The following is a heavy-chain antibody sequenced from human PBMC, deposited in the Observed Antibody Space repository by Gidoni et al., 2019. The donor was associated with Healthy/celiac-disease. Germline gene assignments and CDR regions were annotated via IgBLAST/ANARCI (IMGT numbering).Heavy chain of an antibody. CDR2: IRYDGSNK. J-gene: IGHJ4*02. Sequence: QVQLVESGGGVVQPGGSRRLSCAASGFTFMSYGMHWVRQAPGKGLEWVAFIRYDGSNKYYADSVKGRFTISRDNSKNTLYLQMNSLRAEDTAVYYCAKDHFLEWPFFDYWGQGTLVTVSS. V-gene: IGHV3-30*02. D-gene: IGHD3-3*01. CDR1: GFTFMSYG. CDR3: AKDHFLEWPFFDY.